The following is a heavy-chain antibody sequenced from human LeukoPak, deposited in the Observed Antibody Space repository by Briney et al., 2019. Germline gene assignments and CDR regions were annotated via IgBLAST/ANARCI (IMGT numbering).Heavy chain of an antibody. Sequence: PGGSLRLSCAASGFTFGNYWMHWVRQSPGKGLVWVSRIDNDGRDTRYADSVTGRFTISRDNSKNTLFLQMNSLRAEDTAVYYCAQKRSTGRPEPFDYWGQGTLVTVSS. J-gene: IGHJ4*02. V-gene: IGHV3-74*01. CDR1: GFTFGNYW. D-gene: IGHD6-6*01. CDR2: IDNDGRDT. CDR3: AQKRSTGRPEPFDY.